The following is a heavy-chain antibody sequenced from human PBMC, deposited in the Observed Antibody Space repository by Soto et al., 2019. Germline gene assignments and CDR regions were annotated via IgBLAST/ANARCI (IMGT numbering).Heavy chain of an antibody. D-gene: IGHD2-15*01. CDR1: GFTFSSYA. V-gene: IGHV3-23*01. J-gene: IGHJ4*02. CDR2: ISGSGGST. Sequence: GGSLRLSCAASGFTFSSYAMSWVRQAPGKGLEWVSAISGSGGSTYYADSLKGRFTISRENSKNKPYLQMNSLRAEDTSVYYCAKVGVVVVAARGYFDYWGQGTLVTVSS. CDR3: AKVGVVVVAARGYFDY.